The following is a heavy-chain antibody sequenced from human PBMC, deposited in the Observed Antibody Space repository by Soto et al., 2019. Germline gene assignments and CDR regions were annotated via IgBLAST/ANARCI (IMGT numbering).Heavy chain of an antibody. V-gene: IGHV3-74*01. CDR3: TRGQASGSAV. Sequence: EVQLVESGGGLVQPGGSLSLSCAASGFDFSNAWMHWVRQAPGKGLVWVSHVNTDGSITTYADSVKGGFTISRDNAKNTVYLQMNSLRVEDTAVYYCTRGQASGSAVWGPGTLVSVPS. CDR2: VNTDGSIT. D-gene: IGHD2-15*01. J-gene: IGHJ4*02. CDR1: GFDFSNAW.